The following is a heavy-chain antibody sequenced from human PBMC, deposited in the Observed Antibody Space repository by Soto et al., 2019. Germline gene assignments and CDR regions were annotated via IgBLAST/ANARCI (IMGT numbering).Heavy chain of an antibody. CDR1: GFTFSTYW. J-gene: IGHJ4*02. CDR2: VKSDGIGA. D-gene: IGHD3-22*01. Sequence: TGGSLRLSCAASGFTFSTYWMHWVRQPPGRGLVWVSRVKSDGIGANYADSVMGRFTISRDNAKNTVFLQMNGLRAEDTAIYYCARAYDDNPSGFDYWGLGTPVTVSS. CDR3: ARAYDDNPSGFDY. V-gene: IGHV3-74*01.